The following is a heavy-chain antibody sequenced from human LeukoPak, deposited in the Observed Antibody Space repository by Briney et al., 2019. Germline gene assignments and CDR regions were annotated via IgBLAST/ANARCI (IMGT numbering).Heavy chain of an antibody. J-gene: IGHJ4*02. CDR2: INHSGST. V-gene: IGHV4-34*01. CDR1: GGSFSGYY. Sequence: PSETLSLTCAVYGGSFSGYYWSWIRQPPGKGLEWIGEINHSGSTNYNPSLKSRVTISVDTSKNQFSLKLSSVTAADTAVYYCARGTRRGYSYGHDCWGQGTLVTVSS. CDR3: ARGTRRGYSYGHDC. D-gene: IGHD5-18*01.